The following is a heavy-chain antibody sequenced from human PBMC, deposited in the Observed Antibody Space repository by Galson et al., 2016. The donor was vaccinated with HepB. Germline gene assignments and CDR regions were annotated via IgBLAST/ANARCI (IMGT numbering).Heavy chain of an antibody. D-gene: IGHD6-19*01. Sequence: SLRLSCAASGFTFSRYGMHWVRQAPGKGLEWLAVIWFDGSNKYHADSVKGRFTISRDNSENTVYLQMNSLRAEDTAVYYCAREMGSESSGWYNIDLWGQGTLVTVSS. CDR1: GFTFSRYG. CDR3: AREMGSESSGWYNIDL. J-gene: IGHJ5*02. CDR2: IWFDGSNK. V-gene: IGHV3-33*01.